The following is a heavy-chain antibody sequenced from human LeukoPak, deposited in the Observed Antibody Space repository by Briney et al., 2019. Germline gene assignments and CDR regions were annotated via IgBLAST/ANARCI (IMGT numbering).Heavy chain of an antibody. CDR3: ARGNLYYDFWSGYSDAFDI. J-gene: IGHJ3*02. CDR2: IYTSGST. CDR1: GGSISSYY. Sequence: SETLSLTCTVSGGSISSYYWSWIRQPAGKGLEWIGRIYTSGSTNYNPSLKSRVTMSVDTSKNQFSLKLSSVTAADTAVYYCARGNLYYDFWSGYSDAFDIWGQGIMVTVSS. V-gene: IGHV4-4*07. D-gene: IGHD3-3*01.